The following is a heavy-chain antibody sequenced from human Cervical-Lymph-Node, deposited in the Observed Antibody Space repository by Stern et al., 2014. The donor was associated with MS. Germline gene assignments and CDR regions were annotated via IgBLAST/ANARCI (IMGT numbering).Heavy chain of an antibody. V-gene: IGHV1-2*06. D-gene: IGHD3-16*02. CDR1: GYRFSTFY. CDR2: IDPGSGAT. CDR3: ARIYCSGDECYHSFDT. J-gene: IGHJ4*02. Sequence: VQLVQSGAEVKKPGASVKVSCKASGYRFSTFYLHWLRQAPGQGLQWIGRIDPGSGATSSTQTFQASLTIPRDRSITTAYLELSGLRSDDTAVYYCARIYCSGDECYHSFDTWGQGTLVTVSS.